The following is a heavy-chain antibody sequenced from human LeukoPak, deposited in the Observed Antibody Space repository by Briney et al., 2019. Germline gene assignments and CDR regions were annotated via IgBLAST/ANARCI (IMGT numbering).Heavy chain of an antibody. D-gene: IGHD2-21*02. V-gene: IGHV3-23*01. Sequence: PGGSLRLSCAASGFTFNNYDMNWVRQAPGKGLEWVSAISGSGGSTYYADSVKGRFTISRDNSKNTLYLQMNSLRAEDTAVYYCAKDVGGAPYCGGDCYPDYWGQGTLVTVSS. CDR2: ISGSGGST. CDR1: GFTFNNYD. CDR3: AKDVGGAPYCGGDCYPDY. J-gene: IGHJ4*02.